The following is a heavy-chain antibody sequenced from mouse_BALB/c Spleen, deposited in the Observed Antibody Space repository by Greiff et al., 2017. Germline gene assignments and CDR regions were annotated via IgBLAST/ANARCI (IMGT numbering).Heavy chain of an antibody. J-gene: IGHJ1*01. CDR1: GYTFTNYW. Sequence: VQLQQSGAELVRPGPSVKMSCKAAGYTFTNYWIGWVKQRPGHGLEWIGDIYPGGGYTNYNEKFKGKATLTADTSSSTAYMQLSSLTAEDSAIYYCARGYYGSSYWYFDVWGAGTTVTVSS. D-gene: IGHD1-1*01. CDR2: IYPGGGYT. V-gene: IGHV1-63*02. CDR3: ARGYYGSSYWYFDV.